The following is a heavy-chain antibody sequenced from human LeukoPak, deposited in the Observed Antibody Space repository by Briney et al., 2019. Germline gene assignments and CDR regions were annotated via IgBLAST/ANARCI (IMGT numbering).Heavy chain of an antibody. J-gene: IGHJ4*02. CDR1: GFTFSSYP. D-gene: IGHD3-22*01. CDR2: ISTSGGGT. V-gene: IGHV3-23*01. CDR3: AKPAGSHYYDSSGYYFDY. Sequence: GGSLRLSCAATGFTFSSYPLSWVRQAPGKGLEWVSAISTSGGGTYFTDSVKGRFTISRDNPKNTLYLQMNSLRADDTAVYYCAKPAGSHYYDSSGYYFDYWGQGTLVTVSS.